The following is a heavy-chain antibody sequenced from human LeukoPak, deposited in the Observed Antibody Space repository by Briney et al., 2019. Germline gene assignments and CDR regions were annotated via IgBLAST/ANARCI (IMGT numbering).Heavy chain of an antibody. CDR2: INHSGST. Sequence: SEILSLIRAVYGGPFSGYYWSWIRQPPGKGLEWVGEINHSGSTNYNPSHKSRVTISVDTSKNQFSLKLSSVTAADTAVYYCARLTLRYWFNPWGQGTLVTVSS. CDR1: GGPFSGYY. J-gene: IGHJ5*02. V-gene: IGHV4-34*01. CDR3: ARLTLRYWFNP.